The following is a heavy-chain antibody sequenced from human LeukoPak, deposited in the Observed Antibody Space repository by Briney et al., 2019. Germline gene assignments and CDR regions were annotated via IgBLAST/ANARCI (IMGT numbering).Heavy chain of an antibody. CDR2: IIPIFGTA. CDR1: GGTFSSYA. CDR3: ARAGGSFSYYDILTASPGVYFDY. D-gene: IGHD3-9*01. Sequence: SVKVSCKASGGTFSSYAISWVRQAPGQGLEWMGGIIPIFGTANYAQKFKGRVTITADESTSTAYMELSSLRSEDTAVYYCARAGGSFSYYDILTASPGVYFDYWGQGTLVTVSS. V-gene: IGHV1-69*13. J-gene: IGHJ4*02.